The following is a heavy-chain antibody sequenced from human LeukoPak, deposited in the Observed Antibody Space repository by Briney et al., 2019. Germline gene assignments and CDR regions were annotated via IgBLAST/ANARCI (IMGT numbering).Heavy chain of an antibody. CDR3: ARVASRVSLEY. Sequence: SETLSLTCAVFGYSISSGYYWGWLRQPPGKGLEWIGNMYHSGSTYYNPSLQSRVTISVDTSKNQFSLKLSAVTAADTAVYFCARVASRVSLEYWGQGKLVTVSS. CDR2: MYHSGST. V-gene: IGHV4-38-2*01. D-gene: IGHD2-8*01. J-gene: IGHJ4*02. CDR1: GYSISSGYY.